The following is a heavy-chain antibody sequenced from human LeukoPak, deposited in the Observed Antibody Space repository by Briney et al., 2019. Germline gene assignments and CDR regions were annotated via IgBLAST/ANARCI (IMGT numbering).Heavy chain of an antibody. J-gene: IGHJ4*02. V-gene: IGHV3-23*01. CDR3: AKVPSIVVVPAAPPYYFDY. D-gene: IGHD2-2*01. Sequence: PGGSLRLSCAASGFTFSSYAMNWVRQAPGKGLEWVSAISGSGGSTYYADSVKGRFTISRDSSKNTLYLQMNSLRAEDTAVYYCAKVPSIVVVPAAPPYYFDYWGQGTLVTVSS. CDR2: ISGSGGST. CDR1: GFTFSSYA.